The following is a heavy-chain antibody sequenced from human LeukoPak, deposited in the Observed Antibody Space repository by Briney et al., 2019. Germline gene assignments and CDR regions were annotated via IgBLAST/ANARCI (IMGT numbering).Heavy chain of an antibody. CDR3: ARDRGGSSPFNWFDP. Sequence: KFQGRVTITRDTSASTAYMELSSLRSEVTAVYYCARDRGGSSPFNWFDPWGQGTLVTVSS. V-gene: IGHV1-3*01. J-gene: IGHJ5*02. D-gene: IGHD6-13*01.